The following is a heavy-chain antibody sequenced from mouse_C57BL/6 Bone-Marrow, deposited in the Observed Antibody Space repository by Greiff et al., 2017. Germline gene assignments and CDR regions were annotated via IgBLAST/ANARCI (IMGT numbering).Heavy chain of an antibody. CDR3: TTFPLIITVVAAAYFDY. CDR1: GFNIKDDY. CDR2: IDPENGDT. D-gene: IGHD1-1*01. V-gene: IGHV14-4*01. J-gene: IGHJ2*01. Sequence: EVQLQQSGAELVRPGASVKLSCTASGFNIKDDYMHWVKQRPEQGLEWIGWIDPENGDTEYASKFQGKATITADTSSNTAYLRLSSLTSEDTAVYYFTTFPLIITVVAAAYFDYWGQGTTRTVAS.